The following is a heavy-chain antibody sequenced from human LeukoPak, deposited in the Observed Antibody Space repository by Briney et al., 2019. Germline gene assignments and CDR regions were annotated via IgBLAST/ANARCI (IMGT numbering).Heavy chain of an antibody. J-gene: IGHJ1*01. CDR1: AFTFSSYW. V-gene: IGHV3-48*04. CDR2: ISSSGSTI. D-gene: IGHD5-24*01. Sequence: GGSLRLSCEASAFTFSSYWMSWVRQAPGKGLEWVSYISSSGSTIYYADSVKGRFTISRDNAKNSLYLQMNSLRAEDTAVYYCASVPKRGKRWLQFWDEYFQHWGQGTLVTVSS. CDR3: ASVPKRGKRWLQFWDEYFQH.